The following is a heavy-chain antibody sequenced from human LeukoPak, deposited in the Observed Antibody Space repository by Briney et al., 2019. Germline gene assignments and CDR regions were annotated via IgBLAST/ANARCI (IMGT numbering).Heavy chain of an antibody. CDR3: ARYREYCSGGSCQGYYYGMDV. V-gene: IGHV4-30-4*01. CDR2: IYYSGST. J-gene: IGHJ6*04. D-gene: IGHD2-15*01. Sequence: SQTLSLTCTVSGGSISSGDYYWSWIRQPPGKGLEWIGYIYYSGSTYYNPSLKSRVTISVDTSKNQFPLKLSSVTAADTAVYYCARYREYCSGGSCQGYYYGMDVWGKGTTVTVSS. CDR1: GGSISSGDYY.